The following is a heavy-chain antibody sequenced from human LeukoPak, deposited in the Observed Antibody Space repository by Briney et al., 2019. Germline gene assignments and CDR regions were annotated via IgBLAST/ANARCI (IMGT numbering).Heavy chain of an antibody. CDR3: ARGSGGAKAFYFDY. J-gene: IGHJ4*02. CDR1: GESFSGSF. V-gene: IGHV4-34*01. Sequence: SETLSLTCAVSGESFSGSFWTWIRQSPGKGLEWIGEIDNNGITNYNPSLKSRVTMSVDTTRKRFSLRLTSESAADTGVYYCARGSGGAKAFYFDYWGQGSLVTVSS. D-gene: IGHD6-25*01. CDR2: IDNNGIT.